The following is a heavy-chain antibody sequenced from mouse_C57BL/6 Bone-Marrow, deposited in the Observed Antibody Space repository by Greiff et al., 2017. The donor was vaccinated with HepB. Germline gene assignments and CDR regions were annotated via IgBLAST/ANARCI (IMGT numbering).Heavy chain of an antibody. CDR1: GFTFSSYA. CDR3: TRVRDYYGSSYDAMDY. J-gene: IGHJ4*01. V-gene: IGHV5-9-1*02. Sequence: EVQGVESGEGLVKPGGSLKLSCAASGFTFSSYAMSWVRQTPEKRLEWVAYISSGGDYIYYADPVKGRFTISRDNARNTLYLQMSSLKSEDTAMYYCTRVRDYYGSSYDAMDYWGQGTSVTVSS. CDR2: ISSGGDYI. D-gene: IGHD1-1*01.